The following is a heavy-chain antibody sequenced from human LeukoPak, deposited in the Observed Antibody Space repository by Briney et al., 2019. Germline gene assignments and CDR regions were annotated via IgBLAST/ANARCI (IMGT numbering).Heavy chain of an antibody. J-gene: IGHJ4*02. CDR2: IYYSGST. CDR3: ARLSGYDWESSYDY. Sequence: SETLSLTCTVSGGSISSYYWSWIRQPPGKGLEWIGYIYYSGSTNYNPSLKSRVTITVDPSKKQFSLKLSSVTAADTAVHYCARLSGYDWESSYDYWGQGTLVTVSS. CDR1: GGSISSYY. V-gene: IGHV4-59*01. D-gene: IGHD5-12*01.